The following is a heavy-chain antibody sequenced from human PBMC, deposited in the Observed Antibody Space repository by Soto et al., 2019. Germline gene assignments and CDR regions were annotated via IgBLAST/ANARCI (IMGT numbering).Heavy chain of an antibody. D-gene: IGHD2-15*01. V-gene: IGHV4-4*02. CDR1: GGSISSSNW. CDR3: ASMRDQFRWREFDY. Sequence: SETLSLTCAVSGGSISSSNWWSWVRQPPGKGLEWIGEIYHSGSTNYNPSLKSRVTISVDKSKNQFSLKLSSVTAADTAVYYCASMRDQFRWREFDYWGQGTLVTVSS. J-gene: IGHJ4*02. CDR2: IYHSGST.